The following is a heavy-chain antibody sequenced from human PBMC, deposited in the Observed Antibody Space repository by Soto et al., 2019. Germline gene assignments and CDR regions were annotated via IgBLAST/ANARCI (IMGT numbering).Heavy chain of an antibody. Sequence: QVHVQQSGPGLVKPSETLSLSCTVSSGPSSSHNWGWIRQPPGRGLEWIGYVYYTGGTSYNPSLKSRVTISADTSTTPISLTLSSVTAADTAVYYCVRQGIDYLHGLVDVWGQGTTVSVSS. CDR2: VYYTGGT. CDR1: SGPSSSHN. V-gene: IGHV4-59*08. D-gene: IGHD1-26*01. J-gene: IGHJ6*02. CDR3: VRQGIDYLHGLVDV.